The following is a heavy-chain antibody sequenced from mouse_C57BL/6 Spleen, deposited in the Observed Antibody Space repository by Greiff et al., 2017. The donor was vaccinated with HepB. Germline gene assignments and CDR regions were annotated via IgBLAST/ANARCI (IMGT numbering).Heavy chain of an antibody. CDR2: IYPRSGNT. Sequence: VQLQQSGAELARPGASVKLSCKASGYTFTSYGISWVKQRTGQGLEWIGEIYPRSGNTYYNEKFKGKATLTADKSSSTAYMELRSLTSEDSAVYFCARRYYDYDDGAGFAYWGQGTLVTVSA. CDR1: GYTFTSYG. D-gene: IGHD2-4*01. V-gene: IGHV1-81*01. J-gene: IGHJ3*01. CDR3: ARRYYDYDDGAGFAY.